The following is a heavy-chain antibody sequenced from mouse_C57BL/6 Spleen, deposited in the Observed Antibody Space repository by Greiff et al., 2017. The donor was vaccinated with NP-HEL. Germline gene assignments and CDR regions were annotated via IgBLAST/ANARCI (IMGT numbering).Heavy chain of an antibody. V-gene: IGHV14-3*01. CDR1: GFNIKNTY. CDR3: ARSGIYYYGSNYFDY. J-gene: IGHJ2*01. Sequence: EVKLEESVAELVRPGASVKLSCTASGFNIKNTYMHWVKQRPEQGLEWIGRIDPANGNTKYAPKFQGKATITADTSSNTAYLQLSSLTSEDTAIYYCARSGIYYYGSNYFDYWGQGTTLTVSS. D-gene: IGHD1-1*01. CDR2: IDPANGNT.